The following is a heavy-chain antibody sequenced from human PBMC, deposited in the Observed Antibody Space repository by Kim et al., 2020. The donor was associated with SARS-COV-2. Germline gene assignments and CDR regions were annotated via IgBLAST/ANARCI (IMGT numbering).Heavy chain of an antibody. D-gene: IGHD3-3*01. V-gene: IGHV3-23*01. Sequence: ADSVKGRFTISRDNSKNTLLLQLNSLRAEDTAVYYCAIVASKLRFLNFEYWGQGTLVTVSP. J-gene: IGHJ4*02. CDR3: AIVASKLRFLNFEY.